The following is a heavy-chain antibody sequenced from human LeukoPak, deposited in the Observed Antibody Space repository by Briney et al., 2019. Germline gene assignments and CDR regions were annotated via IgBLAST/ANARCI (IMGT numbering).Heavy chain of an antibody. D-gene: IGHD6-6*01. CDR3: ASTIEYSNSLRDY. J-gene: IGHJ4*02. CDR1: GGSISSYY. V-gene: IGHV4-4*07. CDR2: IYTSGST. Sequence: SETLSLTCTVSGGSISSYYWSWIRQPAGKGLECIGRIYTSGSTNYNPSLKSRVTMSLDTSKNQFSLKLSSVTAADTAVYYCASTIEYSNSLRDYWGQGTLVTVSS.